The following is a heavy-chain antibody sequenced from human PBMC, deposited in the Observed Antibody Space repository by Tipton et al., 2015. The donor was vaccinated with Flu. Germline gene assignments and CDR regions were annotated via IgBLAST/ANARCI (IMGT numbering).Heavy chain of an antibody. CDR3: ARHGGSGGSYVDY. Sequence: TLSLTCTVSGGSISSYYWSWIRQPPGKGLEWIGYIYYSGSTNYNPSLKSRVTISVDTSKNQFSLKLSSVTAADTAVYYCARHGGSGGSYVDYWGQGTLVTVSS. D-gene: IGHD2-15*01. V-gene: IGHV4-59*08. J-gene: IGHJ4*02. CDR2: IYYSGST. CDR1: GGSISSYY.